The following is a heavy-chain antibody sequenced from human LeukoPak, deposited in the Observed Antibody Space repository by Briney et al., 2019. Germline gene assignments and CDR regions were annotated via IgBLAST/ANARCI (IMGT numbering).Heavy chain of an antibody. D-gene: IGHD5-18*01. J-gene: IGHJ4*02. Sequence: PGGSLRLSCAASGFTFSSYEMNWVRQAPGKGLEWVSYISSSGSTIYYADSVKGRLTISRDNAKNSLYLQMNSLRAEDTAVYYCARDHTAMVFDYWGQGTLVTVSS. V-gene: IGHV3-48*03. CDR2: ISSSGSTI. CDR3: ARDHTAMVFDY. CDR1: GFTFSSYE.